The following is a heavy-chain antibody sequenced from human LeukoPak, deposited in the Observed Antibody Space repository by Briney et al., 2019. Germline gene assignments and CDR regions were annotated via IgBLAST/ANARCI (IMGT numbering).Heavy chain of an antibody. CDR3: VKSAGKDGYRDVFDI. J-gene: IGHJ3*02. CDR2: ISSNGGST. CDR1: GFTFSSYA. V-gene: IGHV3-64*01. D-gene: IGHD5-24*01. Sequence: GGSLRLSCAASGFTFSSYAMHWVRQAPGKGLEYVSAISSNGGSTYYANSVKGRFTISRDIFKNTLYLQMNSLRAEDTAVYHCVKSAGKDGYRDVFDIWGQGTVVTVSS.